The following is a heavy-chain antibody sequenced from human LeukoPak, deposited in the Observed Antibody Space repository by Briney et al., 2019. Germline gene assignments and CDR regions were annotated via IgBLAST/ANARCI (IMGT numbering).Heavy chain of an antibody. CDR2: INHSGST. D-gene: IGHD6-6*01. V-gene: IGHV4-4*02. J-gene: IGHJ6*02. Sequence: PSETLSLTCAVSGGSISSSNWWSWVRQPPGKGLEWIGEINHSGSTNYNPSLKSRVTISVDTSKNQFSLKLSSVTAADTAVYYCASIGIAARSPYYYYYGMDVWGQGTTVTVSS. CDR3: ASIGIAARSPYYYYYGMDV. CDR1: GGSISSSNW.